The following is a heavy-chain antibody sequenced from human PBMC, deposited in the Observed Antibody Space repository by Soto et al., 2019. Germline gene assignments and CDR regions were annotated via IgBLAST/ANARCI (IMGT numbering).Heavy chain of an antibody. J-gene: IGHJ6*02. CDR2: IYYSGST. V-gene: IGHV4-61*01. Sequence: PSETLSLTCTVSGGSVSSGSYYWSWIRKPPGKGLEWIGYIYYSGSTNYNPSLKSRVTISVDTSKNQFSLKLSSVTAADTAVYYCAGGSRDYYYGMDVWGQGTTVTVSS. CDR1: GGSVSSGSYY. CDR3: AGGSRDYYYGMDV.